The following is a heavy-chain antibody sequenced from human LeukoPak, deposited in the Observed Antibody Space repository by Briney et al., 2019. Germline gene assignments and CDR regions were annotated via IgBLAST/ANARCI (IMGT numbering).Heavy chain of an antibody. CDR3: ARRSRQYIDY. J-gene: IGHJ4*02. Sequence: GGSLRLSCAAPGFTFSSYSMNWVRQAPGKGLEWVSYISSSSSTIYYADSVKGRFTISRDNAKNSLYLQMNSLRAEDTAVYYCARRSRQYIDYWGQGTLVTVSS. D-gene: IGHD1-26*01. V-gene: IGHV3-48*01. CDR1: GFTFSSYS. CDR2: ISSSSSTI.